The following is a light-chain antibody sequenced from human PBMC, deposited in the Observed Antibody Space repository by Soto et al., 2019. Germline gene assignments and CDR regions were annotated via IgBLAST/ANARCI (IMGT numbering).Light chain of an antibody. J-gene: IGKJ1*01. Sequence: EIVLTQSPGTLSFSPGERATLSCRASQSVSSSYLAWYQQKPGQAPRLLIYGASSRATGIPDRFSGSGSGTDFTLTISRLEPEDFAVYYCQQYGSSHRTFGQGSKVEIX. CDR2: GAS. CDR3: QQYGSSHRT. V-gene: IGKV3-20*01. CDR1: QSVSSSY.